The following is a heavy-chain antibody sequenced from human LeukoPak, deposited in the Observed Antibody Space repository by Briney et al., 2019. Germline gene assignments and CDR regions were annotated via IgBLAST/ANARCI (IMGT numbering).Heavy chain of an antibody. D-gene: IGHD6-6*01. J-gene: IGHJ4*02. V-gene: IGHV3-11*01. CDR3: ARGTPLYSSSFNY. Sequence: GGSLRLSCAASGFTFSDYYMSWIRQAPGKGLEWVSCISSSGSTIYYADSAKGRFTISRDNAKNSLYLQMNSLRAEDTAVYYCARGTPLYSSSFNYWGQGTLVTVSS. CDR2: ISSSGSTI. CDR1: GFTFSDYY.